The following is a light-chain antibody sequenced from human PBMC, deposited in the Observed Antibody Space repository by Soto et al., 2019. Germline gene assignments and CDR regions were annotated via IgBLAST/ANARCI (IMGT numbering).Light chain of an antibody. Sequence: QSALTQPPSASGSPGQSVTISCTGTSSDVGAYDYVSWYQQHPGKAPKLMIYEINKRPSGVPDRFSGSKSGNTASLTVSGLQAEDEADYYCCSYTSTYTLLFGGGTKLTVL. CDR1: SSDVGAYDY. CDR3: CSYTSTYTLL. CDR2: EIN. V-gene: IGLV2-8*01. J-gene: IGLJ2*01.